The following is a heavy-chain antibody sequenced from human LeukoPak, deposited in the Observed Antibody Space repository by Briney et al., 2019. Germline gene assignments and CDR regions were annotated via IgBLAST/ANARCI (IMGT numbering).Heavy chain of an antibody. CDR3: ARVRYSSGWYLLAFDY. CDR2: IYYSGST. J-gene: IGHJ4*02. V-gene: IGHV4-59*01. D-gene: IGHD6-19*01. CDR1: GGSISGYY. Sequence: SETLSLTCTVSGGSISGYYWSWIRQPPGKGLEWIGYIYYSGSTNYNPSLKSRVTISVDTSKNQFSLKLSSVTAADTAVYYCARVRYSSGWYLLAFDYWGQGTLVTVSS.